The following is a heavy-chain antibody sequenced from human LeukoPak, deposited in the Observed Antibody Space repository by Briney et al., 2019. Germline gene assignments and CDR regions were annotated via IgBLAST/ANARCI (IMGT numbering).Heavy chain of an antibody. CDR1: GFTFSDYY. D-gene: IGHD5-18*01. CDR3: AKDLKEGYRYGFDAFDI. J-gene: IGHJ3*02. Sequence: GGSLRLSCAASGFTFSDYYMSWIRQAPGKGLEWVSHISSSGIDIYYADSVKGRFTISRDNAKNSLYVQMNSLRVEDTAVYYCAKDLKEGYRYGFDAFDIWGQGTMVTVSS. CDR2: ISSSGIDI. V-gene: IGHV3-11*01.